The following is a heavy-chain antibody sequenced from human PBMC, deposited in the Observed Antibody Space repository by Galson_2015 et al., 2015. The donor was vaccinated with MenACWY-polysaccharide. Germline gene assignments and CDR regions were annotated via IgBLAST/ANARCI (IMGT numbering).Heavy chain of an antibody. J-gene: IGHJ4*02. Sequence: SVKVSCKASGYTFTSYGISWVRQAPGQGLEWMGWISAYNGNTNYAQKLQGRVTMTTDTSTSTAYMELRSLRSDDTAVYYCAREWYSSGWYEPDFDYWGQGTLVTASS. CDR1: GYTFTSYG. V-gene: IGHV1-18*01. CDR2: ISAYNGNT. CDR3: AREWYSSGWYEPDFDY. D-gene: IGHD6-19*01.